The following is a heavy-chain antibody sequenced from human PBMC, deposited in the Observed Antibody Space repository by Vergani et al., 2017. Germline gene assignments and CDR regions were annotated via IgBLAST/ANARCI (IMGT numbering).Heavy chain of an antibody. D-gene: IGHD1-1*01. Sequence: QVQVVQSGAEVKKSGASVKVSCKTSGYTFTSYYMHWVRQAPGQGLEWMGIINPSGGSTSYAQKFQGRVTMTRDTSTSTVYMELSSLRSEDTAVYYCARAPIKIQHWDYWGQGTLVTVSS. CDR1: GYTFTSYY. J-gene: IGHJ4*02. V-gene: IGHV1-46*03. CDR3: ARAPIKIQHWDY. CDR2: INPSGGST.